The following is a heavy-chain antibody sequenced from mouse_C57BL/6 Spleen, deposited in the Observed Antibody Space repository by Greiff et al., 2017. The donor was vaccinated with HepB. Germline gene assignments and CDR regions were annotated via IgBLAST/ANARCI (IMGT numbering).Heavy chain of an antibody. CDR1: GYSFTGYY. CDR3: ATYGNLPAWFAY. V-gene: IGHV1-42*01. D-gene: IGHD2-1*01. CDR2: INPSTGGT. J-gene: IGHJ3*01. Sequence: EVKLVESGPELVKPGASVKISCKASGYSFTGYYMNWVKQSPEKSLEWIGEINPSTGGTTYNQKFKAKATLTVDKSSSTAYMQLKSLTSEDSAVYYCATYGNLPAWFAYWGQGTLVTVSA.